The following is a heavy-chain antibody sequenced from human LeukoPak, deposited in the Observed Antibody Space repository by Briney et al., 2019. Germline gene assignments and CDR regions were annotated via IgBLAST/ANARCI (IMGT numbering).Heavy chain of an antibody. CDR2: ISSSGSTI. CDR1: GFTFSDYY. CDR3: AKLIDYYDSSGYGD. V-gene: IGHV3-11*04. D-gene: IGHD3-22*01. J-gene: IGHJ4*02. Sequence: GGSLRLSCAASGFTFSDYYMSWIRQAPGKGLEWVSYISSSGSTIYYADSVKGRFTISRDNSKNTLYLQMNSLRAEDTAVYYCAKLIDYYDSSGYGDWGQGTLVTVSS.